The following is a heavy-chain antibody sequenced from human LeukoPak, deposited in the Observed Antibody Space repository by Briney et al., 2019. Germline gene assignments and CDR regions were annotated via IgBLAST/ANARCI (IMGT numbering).Heavy chain of an antibody. CDR1: GDSISTYY. CDR3: ARHEGMTTYDY. CDR2: IHYSGIT. V-gene: IGHV4-59*08. Sequence: SETPSLTCIVSGDSISTYYCNWIRQPPGKGLEWIGYIHYSGITDYNPSLESRVTISLDTSKNQCSLKLSSVTAADTAVYYCARHEGMTTYDYWGQGTLVTVSS. J-gene: IGHJ4*02. D-gene: IGHD4-17*01.